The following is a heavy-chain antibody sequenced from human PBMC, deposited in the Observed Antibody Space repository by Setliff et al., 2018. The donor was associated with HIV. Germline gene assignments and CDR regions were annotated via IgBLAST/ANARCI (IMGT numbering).Heavy chain of an antibody. J-gene: IGHJ6*03. CDR2: INHSGST. CDR3: ARGATLLPGYSDRWEYFYMDV. D-gene: IGHD5-12*01. Sequence: SETLSLTCAVYGGSFSEYYWSWIRQSPGKGLEWIGEINHSGSTHYNPPLKSRAAISVDTSKNQFSLRLNSVTAADTAVYYCARGATLLPGYSDRWEYFYMDVWGKGTTVTVSS. V-gene: IGHV4-34*01. CDR1: GGSFSEYY.